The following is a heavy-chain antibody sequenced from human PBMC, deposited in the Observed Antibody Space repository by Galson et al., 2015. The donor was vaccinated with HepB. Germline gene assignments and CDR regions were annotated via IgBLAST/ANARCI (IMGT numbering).Heavy chain of an antibody. Sequence: SVKVSCKASGGTFSNYDISWVRQAPGQGLEWMGWINPNSGGTNYAQKFQGWVTMTRDTSISTAYMELSRLRSDDTAVYYCARCRGSSTSCSFDYWGQGTLVTVSS. CDR1: GGTFSNYD. D-gene: IGHD2-2*01. V-gene: IGHV1-2*04. CDR3: ARCRGSSTSCSFDY. CDR2: INPNSGGT. J-gene: IGHJ4*02.